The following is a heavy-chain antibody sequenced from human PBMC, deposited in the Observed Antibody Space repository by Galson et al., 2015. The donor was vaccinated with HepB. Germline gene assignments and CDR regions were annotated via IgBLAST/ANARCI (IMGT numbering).Heavy chain of an antibody. CDR3: TALRWEGIRGFDY. D-gene: IGHD4-23*01. V-gene: IGHV3-73*01. CDR1: GFTFSGSA. Sequence: SLRLSCAASGFTFSGSAMHWVRQASGKGLEWVGRIRSKANSYATAYAASVKGRFTISRDDSKNTAYLQMNSLKTEDTAVYYCTALRWEGIRGFDYWGQGTLVTVSS. CDR2: IRSKANSYAT. J-gene: IGHJ4*02.